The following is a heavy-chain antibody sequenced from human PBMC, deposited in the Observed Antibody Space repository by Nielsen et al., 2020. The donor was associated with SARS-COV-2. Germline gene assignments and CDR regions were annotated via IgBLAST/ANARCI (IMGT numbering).Heavy chain of an antibody. CDR3: ARVITGTTWAFDI. CDR2: IGWNAGIR. V-gene: IGHV3-9*01. CDR1: GFTFSTYA. D-gene: IGHD1-7*01. Sequence: SLKISCAASGFTFSTYAMHWVRQAPGKGLEWVSGIGWNAGIRGYADSVKGRFSISRDNSKNSLYLQMNSLRAEDTAVYYCARVITGTTWAFDIWGQGTMVTVSS. J-gene: IGHJ3*02.